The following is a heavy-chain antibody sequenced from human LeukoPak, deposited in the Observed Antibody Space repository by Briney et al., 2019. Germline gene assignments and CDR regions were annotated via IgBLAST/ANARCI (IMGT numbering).Heavy chain of an antibody. D-gene: IGHD3-22*01. J-gene: IGHJ4*02. V-gene: IGHV3-23*01. CDR2: LIGSSGST. CDR3: ARDRTDWYYYDSSGYFY. Sequence: GGSLRLSCAASGFTSTNYAMNWVRQAPGKGLEWVSVLIGSSGSTDYADSVKGRFTISRDNAKNSLYLQMNSLRAEDTAVYYCARDRTDWYYYDSSGYFYWGQGTLVTVSS. CDR1: GFTSTNYA.